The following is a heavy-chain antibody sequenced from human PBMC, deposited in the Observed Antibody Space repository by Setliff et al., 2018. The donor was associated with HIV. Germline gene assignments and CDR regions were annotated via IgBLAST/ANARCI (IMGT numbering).Heavy chain of an antibody. CDR3: ARVGLGGAFDI. CDR1: GFSFSDFW. CDR2: VYSAGTTT. V-gene: IGHV3-74*01. Sequence: GESLRLSCAASGFSFSDFWMHWVRQVPGKGLAWVSRVYSAGTTTTYADSVKGRFTISRDNGKNTLYLQMNSLRAEDSAVYFCARVGLGGAFDIWGQGTRVTVSS. J-gene: IGHJ3*02. D-gene: IGHD1-26*01.